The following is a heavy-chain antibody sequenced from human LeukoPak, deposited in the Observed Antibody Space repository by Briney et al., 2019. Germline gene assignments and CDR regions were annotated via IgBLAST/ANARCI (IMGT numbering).Heavy chain of an antibody. V-gene: IGHV3-74*01. J-gene: IGHJ4*02. D-gene: IGHD5-12*01. Sequence: GGSLRLPCAASGFTFSSYWMHWVRQAPGKGLVWVSRINSDGSSTSYADSVKGRFTISRDNAKNTLYLQMNSLRAEDTAVYYCARDSPHSGYANWGQETLVTVSS. CDR2: INSDGSST. CDR3: ARDSPHSGYAN. CDR1: GFTFSSYW.